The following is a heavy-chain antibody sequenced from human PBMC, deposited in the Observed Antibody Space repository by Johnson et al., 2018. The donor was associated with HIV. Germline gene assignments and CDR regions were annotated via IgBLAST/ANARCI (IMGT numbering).Heavy chain of an antibody. D-gene: IGHD6-13*01. J-gene: IGHJ3*02. Sequence: QVQLVESGGGVVQPGRSLILSCAASGFTFSSYGMHWVRQAPGKGLEWVAVISYDGSNKYYADSVKGRFTISRDNSKNTLYLQMNSRRAEDTAVYYCARRKRAAAGRDAFDIWGQGTMVTVSS. CDR2: ISYDGSNK. CDR3: ARRKRAAAGRDAFDI. V-gene: IGHV3-30*19. CDR1: GFTFSSYG.